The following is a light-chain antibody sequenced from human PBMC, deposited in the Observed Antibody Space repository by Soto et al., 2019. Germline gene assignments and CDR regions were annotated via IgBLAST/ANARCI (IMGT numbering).Light chain of an antibody. CDR1: QSVSSD. CDR2: GAS. Sequence: EIVMTHSPATLSFSPGEIATLSCRASQSVSSDLAWYHQKPGQAPRLLIYGASTRATGIPARFSGSGSGTEFTLTINSLQSEDFAVYYCQQYNNWPRTFGQGTKVDI. CDR3: QQYNNWPRT. V-gene: IGKV3-15*01. J-gene: IGKJ1*01.